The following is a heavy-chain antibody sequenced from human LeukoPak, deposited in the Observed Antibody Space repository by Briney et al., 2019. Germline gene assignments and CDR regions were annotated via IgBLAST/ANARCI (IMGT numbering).Heavy chain of an antibody. V-gene: IGHV4-4*07. D-gene: IGHD1-1*01. CDR3: ARGQQNYYYYMDV. Sequence: SESLSLTGTVSGGSISSYYWSWIRQPAGKGLDWIGRIYTSVSTNYNPSIKSGVTMSVDTSKNQSSLKLSSVTAADTAVYYCARGQQNYYYYMDVWGKGTTVTVSS. J-gene: IGHJ6*03. CDR1: GGSISSYY. CDR2: IYTSVST.